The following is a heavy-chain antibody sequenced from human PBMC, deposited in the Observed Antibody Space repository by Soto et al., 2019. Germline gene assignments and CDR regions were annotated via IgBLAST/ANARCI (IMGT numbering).Heavy chain of an antibody. D-gene: IGHD1-1*01. J-gene: IGHJ4*02. V-gene: IGHV3-73*01. CDR2: VRSKAKTYAT. CDR1: GFTFSDSA. CDR3: TPERAGFGY. Sequence: GGSLRLSCAVSGFTFSDSAMHWVRQASGEGLGWVGRVRSKAKTYATAYAASVKGRFTISRDDSKNTAYLQMNSLKTEDTAVYYCTPERAGFGYWGQGTLVTVSS.